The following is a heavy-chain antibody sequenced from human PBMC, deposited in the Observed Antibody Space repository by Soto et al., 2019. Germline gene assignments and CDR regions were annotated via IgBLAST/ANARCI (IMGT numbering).Heavy chain of an antibody. CDR1: GGSISSYY. CDR2: IYYSGST. D-gene: IGHD3-9*01. Sequence: PSETLSLTCTVSGGSISSYYWSWIRQPPGKGLEWIGYIYYSGSTNYNPSLKSRVTISVDTSKNQFSLKLSSVTAADTAVYYCAAGSGFDILTGYYQGFDPWGQGTLVTVSS. J-gene: IGHJ5*02. V-gene: IGHV4-59*01. CDR3: AAGSGFDILTGYYQGFDP.